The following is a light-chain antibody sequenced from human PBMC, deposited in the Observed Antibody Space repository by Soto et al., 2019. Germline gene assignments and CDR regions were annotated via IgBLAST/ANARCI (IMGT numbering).Light chain of an antibody. CDR3: QQRSNWLT. Sequence: EIVLTQSPATLSLSPGERATLSCRASQSVSSYLAWYQQKPGQAPRLLIYDASNRATGIPARFSGSWSGTDFTLTISIQEPEVFAIYYCQQRSNWLTFGGGTQVEIK. CDR1: QSVSSY. CDR2: DAS. J-gene: IGKJ4*01. V-gene: IGKV3-11*01.